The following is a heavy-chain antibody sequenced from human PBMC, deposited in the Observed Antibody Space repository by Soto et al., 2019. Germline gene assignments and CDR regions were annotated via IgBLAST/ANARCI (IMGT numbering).Heavy chain of an antibody. CDR2: MYPGESDT. Sequence: PGESLKISCKGSGYTFTSHWIAWVRQMPGKGLEWMGIMYPGESDTRYSPSFQGQVTISTDKSISTAYLQWSSLKASDTAMYYCARIYSGTYRLDVWGQGTTVTVS. CDR1: GYTFTSHW. D-gene: IGHD1-26*01. CDR3: ARIYSGTYRLDV. V-gene: IGHV5-51*01. J-gene: IGHJ6*02.